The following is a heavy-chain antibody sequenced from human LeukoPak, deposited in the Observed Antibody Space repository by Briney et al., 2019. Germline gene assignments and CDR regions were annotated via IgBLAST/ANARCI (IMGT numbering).Heavy chain of an antibody. D-gene: IGHD6-6*01. CDR2: ISGSGSHT. J-gene: IGHJ4*02. CDR1: GFSFRSSD. V-gene: IGHV3-21*01. Sequence: GGSLRLSCAASGFSFRSSDMNWGRQAPGKGLEWVSSISGSGSHTYYADSVKGRFTISRDNANNLLYLQMNSLRAEDTALYYCATIGSSSHNCDNWGQGTLVTVSS. CDR3: ATIGSSSHNCDN.